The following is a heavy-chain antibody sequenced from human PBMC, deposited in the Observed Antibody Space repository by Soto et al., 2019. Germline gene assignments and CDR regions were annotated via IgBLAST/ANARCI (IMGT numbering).Heavy chain of an antibody. CDR3: AREQWLRDGYVYAVEV. D-gene: IGHD6-19*01. J-gene: IGHJ6*02. CDR1: GFTFKTYG. CDR2: ISFGGNDK. V-gene: IGHV3-30*03. Sequence: QVQLVESGGGVVQPGRYLRLSCAASGFTFKTYGMHWVSQAPGKGLEWVAVISFGGNDKYYADSVKGRFSISRDNSKSTLNMQMNNLTADDTAVYYCAREQWLRDGYVYAVEVWGQRTTVTVSS.